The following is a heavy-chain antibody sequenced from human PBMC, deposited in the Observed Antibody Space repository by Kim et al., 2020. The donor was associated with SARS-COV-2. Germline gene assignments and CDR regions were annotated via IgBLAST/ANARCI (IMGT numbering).Heavy chain of an antibody. V-gene: IGHV3-48*02. CDR3: ARDLDYDFWSGYYSVFDY. D-gene: IGHD3-3*01. Sequence: GGSLRLSCAASGFTFSSYSMNWVRQAPGKRLEWVSYISSSSSTIYYADSVKGRFTISRDNAKNSLYLQMNSLRDEDTAVYYCARDLDYDFWSGYYSVFDYWGQGTLVTVSS. CDR2: ISSSSSTI. CDR1: GFTFSSYS. J-gene: IGHJ4*02.